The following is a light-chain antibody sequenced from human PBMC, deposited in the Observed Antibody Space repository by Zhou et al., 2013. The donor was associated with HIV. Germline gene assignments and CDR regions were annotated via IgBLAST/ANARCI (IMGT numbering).Light chain of an antibody. CDR3: QQGYSGPLT. V-gene: IGKV2D-29*01. CDR2: EVS. CDR1: QSLLHSDGKTY. Sequence: DIVMTQTPLSLSVTPGQPASISCKSSQSLLHSDGKTYLYWYLQKPGQPPQLLIYEVSNRFSGVPDRFSGSGSGTDFTLTISSLQPEDFATYYCQQGYSGPLTFGGGSKVGI. J-gene: IGKJ4*01.